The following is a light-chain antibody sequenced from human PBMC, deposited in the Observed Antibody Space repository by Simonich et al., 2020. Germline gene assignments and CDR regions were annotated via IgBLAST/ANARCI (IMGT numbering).Light chain of an antibody. V-gene: IGKV1-5*03. J-gene: IGKJ5*01. CDR3: QQFNSYRIT. CDR1: QSISSW. CDR2: KAS. Sequence: DIQMTQSPSTLSASVGDRVTITCRASQSISSWLAWYQQKPGKAPKLLIYKASSLESGVPSRFSGSGSGTDFTLTISSLQPEDFATYYCQQFNSYRITFGQGTRLEIK.